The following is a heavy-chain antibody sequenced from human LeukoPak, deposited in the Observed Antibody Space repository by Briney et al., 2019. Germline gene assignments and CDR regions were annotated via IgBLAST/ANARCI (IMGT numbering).Heavy chain of an antibody. V-gene: IGHV4-59*01. CDR2: IYYSGNT. Sequence: TSETLSLTCTVSGGSISSYYWSWIRQPPGKGLEWIGYIYYSGNTNYNPSLKSRVTISIDTSKNQVSLKLSSVTAADTAVYYCARFHDYGGNRYFDYWGQGTLVTVSS. CDR3: ARFHDYGGNRYFDY. D-gene: IGHD4-23*01. J-gene: IGHJ4*02. CDR1: GGSISSYY.